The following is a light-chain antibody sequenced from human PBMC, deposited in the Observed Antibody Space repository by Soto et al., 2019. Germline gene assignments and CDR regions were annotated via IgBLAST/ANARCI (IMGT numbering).Light chain of an antibody. V-gene: IGKV1-27*01. CDR3: QKYTNVPA. Sequence: DIQMTQSPSSLSASVGDRVTITCRASQGISNYLAWYQQIPVKVPKLLISAASTMQSWVPSRFSGSGAGTDFTLTISSLQPEDVATYYCQKYTNVPAFGGGTKVEIK. CDR2: AAS. J-gene: IGKJ4*01. CDR1: QGISNY.